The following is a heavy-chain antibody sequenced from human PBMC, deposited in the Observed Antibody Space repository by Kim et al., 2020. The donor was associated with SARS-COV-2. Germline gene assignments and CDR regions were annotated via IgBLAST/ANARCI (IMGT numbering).Heavy chain of an antibody. CDR3: CVRSSDSSAGFDY. CDR2: ISGSGGST. Sequence: GGSLRLSCAASGFTFSSYAMSWVRQAPGKGLEWVSAISGSGGSTYYADSVKGRFTISRDNSKNTLYLQMNSLRAEDTAVYYCCVRSSDSSAGFDYWGQGTLVTVSS. CDR1: GFTFSSYA. J-gene: IGHJ4*02. D-gene: IGHD2-2*01. V-gene: IGHV3-23*01.